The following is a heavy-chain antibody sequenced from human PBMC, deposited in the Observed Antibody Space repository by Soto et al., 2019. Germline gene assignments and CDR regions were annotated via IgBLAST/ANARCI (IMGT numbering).Heavy chain of an antibody. V-gene: IGHV1-69*06. CDR3: ARDLIAVAGHPINYYYYYGMDV. CDR1: GGTFSSSA. D-gene: IGHD6-19*01. CDR2: VIPIFGTA. J-gene: IGHJ6*02. Sequence: SVKVSCKASGGTFSSSAISWVGQAPGQGREWLGGVIPIFGTANYAQKFQGRVTITADKSTSTAYMELSSLRSEDTAVYYCARDLIAVAGHPINYYYYYGMDVWGQGTTVTVSS.